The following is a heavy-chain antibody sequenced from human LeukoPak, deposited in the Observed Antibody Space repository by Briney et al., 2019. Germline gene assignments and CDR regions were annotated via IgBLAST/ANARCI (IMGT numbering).Heavy chain of an antibody. CDR2: IYHSGST. J-gene: IGHJ3*02. V-gene: IGHV4-38-2*02. CDR3: ARDANDYGDYGDAFDI. D-gene: IGHD4-17*01. Sequence: SETLSLTCTVSGYSISSGYYWGWIRQPPGKGLEWIGSIYHSGSTYYNPSLKSRVTISVDTSKNQFSLKLSSVTAADTAVYYCARDANDYGDYGDAFDIWGQGTMVTVSS. CDR1: GYSISSGYY.